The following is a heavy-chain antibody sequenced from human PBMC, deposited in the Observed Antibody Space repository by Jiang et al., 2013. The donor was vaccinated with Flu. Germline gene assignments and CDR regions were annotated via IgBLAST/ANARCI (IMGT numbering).Heavy chain of an antibody. V-gene: IGHV1-8*01. CDR1: GYTFTSYD. D-gene: IGHD6-13*01. CDR3: ARGQSSSWLIPGSSRGAFDI. J-gene: IGHJ3*02. Sequence: SGAEVKKPGASVKVSCKASGYTFTSYDINWVRQATGQGLEWMGWMNPNSGNTGYAQKFQGRVTMTRNTSISTAYMELSSLRSEDTAVYYCARGQSSSWLIPGSSRGAFDIWGQGTMVTVSS. CDR2: MNPNSGNT.